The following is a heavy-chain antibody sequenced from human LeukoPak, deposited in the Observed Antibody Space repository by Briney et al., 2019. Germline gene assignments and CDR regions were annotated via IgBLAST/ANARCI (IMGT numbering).Heavy chain of an antibody. V-gene: IGHV1-8*03. CDR2: MNPNSGNT. D-gene: IGHD2-2*01. CDR3: ATESRYCSSTSCERSDAFDI. Sequence: ASVEVSCKASGYTFTSYDINWVRQATGQGLEWMGWMNPNSGNTGYAQKFQGRVTITRNTSISTAYMELSSLRSEDTAVYYCATESRYCSSTSCERSDAFDIWGQGTMVTVSS. J-gene: IGHJ3*02. CDR1: GYTFTSYD.